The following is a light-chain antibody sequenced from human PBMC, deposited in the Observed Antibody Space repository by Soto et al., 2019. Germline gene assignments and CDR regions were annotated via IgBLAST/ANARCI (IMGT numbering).Light chain of an antibody. V-gene: IGKV3D-20*02. CDR1: QTVRNNY. CDR2: GGS. J-gene: IGKJ5*01. CDR3: QQRRNWIT. Sequence: EIVLTQSPATLSLSPGGRATLSCRASQTVRNNYLAWYQQKPGQAPRLLIYGGSSRATGIPVRFSGSGSGTDFTLTISSLEPEDFAVYYCQQRRNWITFGQGKRLEIK.